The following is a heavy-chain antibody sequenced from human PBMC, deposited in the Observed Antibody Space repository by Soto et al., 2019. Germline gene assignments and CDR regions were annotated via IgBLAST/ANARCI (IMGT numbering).Heavy chain of an antibody. Sequence: GSLRLSCAASGFTFISYAMSWVRQAPGKGLEWVSAISGSGGSTYYADSVKGRFTISRDNSKDTLYLQMNSLRAEDTAVYYCANAVITMVRRVIIGAPYGMDVWGQGTTVTVSS. CDR1: GFTFISYA. CDR2: ISGSGGST. D-gene: IGHD3-10*01. V-gene: IGHV3-23*01. J-gene: IGHJ6*02. CDR3: ANAVITMVRRVIIGAPYGMDV.